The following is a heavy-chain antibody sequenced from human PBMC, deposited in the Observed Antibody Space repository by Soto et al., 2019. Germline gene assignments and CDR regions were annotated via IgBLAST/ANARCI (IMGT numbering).Heavy chain of an antibody. D-gene: IGHD1-26*01. CDR2: IGPGSGAT. J-gene: IGHJ4*02. CDR1: GYTFTGHY. Sequence: ASVTVSCKASGYTFTGHYIHWVRQAPEQGPEWMGEIGPGSGATRYAQRFQGRVTMTRDMSITTVYMELNNLSPDDTAVYYCGRGRSGQIVVFYWGQGTPVTVSS. CDR3: GRGRSGQIVVFY. V-gene: IGHV1-2*02.